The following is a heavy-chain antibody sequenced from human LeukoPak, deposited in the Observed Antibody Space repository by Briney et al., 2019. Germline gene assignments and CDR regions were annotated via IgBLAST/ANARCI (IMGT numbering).Heavy chain of an antibody. Sequence: GESLKISRKGSGYSFTSYWIGWVRQMPGKGLEWMGIIYPGDSDTRYSPSFQGQVTISADKSISTAYLQWSSLKASDTAMYYYARREYYDSSGLSVWAFDIWGQGTMVTVSS. CDR3: ARREYYDSSGLSVWAFDI. D-gene: IGHD3-22*01. J-gene: IGHJ3*02. CDR1: GYSFTSYW. V-gene: IGHV5-51*01. CDR2: IYPGDSDT.